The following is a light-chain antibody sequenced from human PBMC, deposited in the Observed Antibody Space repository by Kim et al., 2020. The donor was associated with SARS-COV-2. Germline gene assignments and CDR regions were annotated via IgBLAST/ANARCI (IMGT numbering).Light chain of an antibody. J-gene: IGLJ2*01. CDR2: DNN. V-gene: IGLV1-51*01. CDR1: SSNIGNNS. CDR3: GTWDSSLSAL. Sequence: PGQKSTISCSGSSSNIGNNSVSWYQQLPGTAPTLLIYDNNKRPSGIPDRFSGSKSGTSATLGITGLQTGDEADYYCGTWDSSLSALFGGGTQLTVL.